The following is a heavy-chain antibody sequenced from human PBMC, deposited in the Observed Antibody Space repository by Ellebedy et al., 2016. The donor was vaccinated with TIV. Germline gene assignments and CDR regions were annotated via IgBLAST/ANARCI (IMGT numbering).Heavy chain of an antibody. D-gene: IGHD1-26*01. J-gene: IGHJ4*02. Sequence: MPSETLSLTCTVPGGPISSFYWSWIPQPPGRGLEWLGFIFYGGITNYTPSLHSRVSISVDSSKLQFSLKLSSVTTADTAVYYCARGDREWEPLDFWGQGTLVTVSA. V-gene: IGHV4-59*01. CDR1: GGPISSFY. CDR2: IFYGGIT. CDR3: ARGDREWEPLDF.